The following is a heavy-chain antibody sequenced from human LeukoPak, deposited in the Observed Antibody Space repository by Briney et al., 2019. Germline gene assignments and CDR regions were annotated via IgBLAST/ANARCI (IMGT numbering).Heavy chain of an antibody. CDR2: IYSSGTT. V-gene: IGHV4-59*08. J-gene: IGHJ6*02. Sequence: SETLSLTCTVSGGSISGYFWSCIRQPPGQGLEWIGYIYSSGTTLYNPSLKSRVTMSVDTSRNQFSLKLFSVTAADTAVYYCARHDNVAYYQHGMDVWGQGTTVTVSS. D-gene: IGHD2-21*01. CDR3: ARHDNVAYYQHGMDV. CDR1: GGSISGYF.